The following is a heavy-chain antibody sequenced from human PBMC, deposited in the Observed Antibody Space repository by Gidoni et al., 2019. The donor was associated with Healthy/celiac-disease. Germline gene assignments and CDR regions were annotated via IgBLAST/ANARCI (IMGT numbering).Heavy chain of an antibody. Sequence: EVQLAESGGGLVKPGRSLRLSCTASGFTFGDYAMSWSRQAPGKGLEWVGFIRSKAYGGTTEYAASVKGRFTISRDDSKSIAYLQMNSLKTEDTAVYYCTREYGGFDYWGQGTLVTVSS. J-gene: IGHJ4*02. CDR2: IRSKAYGGTT. D-gene: IGHD3-16*01. CDR1: GFTFGDYA. CDR3: TREYGGFDY. V-gene: IGHV3-49*05.